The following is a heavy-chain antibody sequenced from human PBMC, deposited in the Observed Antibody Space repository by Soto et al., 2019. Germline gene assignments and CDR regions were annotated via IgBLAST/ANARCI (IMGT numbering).Heavy chain of an antibody. D-gene: IGHD3-22*01. CDR1: GYTFTSYY. V-gene: IGHV1-46*01. Sequence: ASVKVSCKASGYTFTSYYMHWVRQAPGQGLEWMGIVNPSGGSTTYAQKFQGRVTMTRDTSTSTVYMELSSLRSEDTAVYYCAREYDYDSGGYSNDYGMDVWGQGTTVTVSS. CDR3: AREYDYDSGGYSNDYGMDV. CDR2: VNPSGGST. J-gene: IGHJ6*02.